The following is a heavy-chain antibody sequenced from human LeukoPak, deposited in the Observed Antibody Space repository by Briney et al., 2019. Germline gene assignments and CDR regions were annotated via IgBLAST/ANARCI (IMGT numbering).Heavy chain of an antibody. CDR2: IRFDGSNK. CDR3: ANKAVAGTGPFDY. V-gene: IGHV3-30*02. J-gene: IGHJ4*02. Sequence: GGSLRLSCAASGFTFSSYGMHWVRQAPGKGLEWVAFIRFDGSNKYYADSVKGRFTISRDNSKNTLYLQMNSLRAEDTAVYYCANKAVAGTGPFDYWGQGTLLTVSS. CDR1: GFTFSSYG. D-gene: IGHD6-19*01.